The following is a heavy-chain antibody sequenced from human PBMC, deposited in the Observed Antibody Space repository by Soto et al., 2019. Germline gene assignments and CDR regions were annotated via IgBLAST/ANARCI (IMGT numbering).Heavy chain of an antibody. Sequence: GGSLRLSCAASGFTFSSYSMNWVRQAPGKGLEWVSSISSSSYIYYADSVKGRFTISRDNAKNSLYLQMNSLRAEDTAVYYCARGYSYGKKGFDYWGQGTLVTVSS. CDR3: ARGYSYGKKGFDY. J-gene: IGHJ4*02. CDR2: ISSSSYI. CDR1: GFTFSSYS. V-gene: IGHV3-21*01. D-gene: IGHD5-18*01.